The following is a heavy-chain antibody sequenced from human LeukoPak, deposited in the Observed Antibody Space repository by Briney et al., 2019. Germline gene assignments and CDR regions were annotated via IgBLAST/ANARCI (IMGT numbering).Heavy chain of an antibody. J-gene: IGHJ3*02. CDR1: GGSFSGNY. Sequence: SETLSLTCAVHGGSFSGNYWNWIRQPPGKGLEWIGEINHSGSTNYNPSLKSRATISVDTSKSQFSLKLSSVTAADTAVYYCAKHFFVSVAGIISLPFYAFDIWGQGTMVTVSS. D-gene: IGHD6-19*01. CDR2: INHSGST. V-gene: IGHV4-34*01. CDR3: AKHFFVSVAGIISLPFYAFDI.